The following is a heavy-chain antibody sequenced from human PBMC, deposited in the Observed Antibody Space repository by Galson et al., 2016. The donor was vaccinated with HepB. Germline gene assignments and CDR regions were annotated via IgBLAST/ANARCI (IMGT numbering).Heavy chain of an antibody. V-gene: IGHV4-34*01. D-gene: IGHD2-2*01. CDR1: GGSFSGHY. CDR3: ARGLNLVPAPIFLRRGFYYMDV. J-gene: IGHJ6*03. Sequence: SETLSLTCAVYGGSFSGHYWSWIRQPPGKGLEWIGQINHSGSTNYNPSLKSRVTISLDTSKNQFSLKLSSVTAADTAVYYCARGLNLVPAPIFLRRGFYYMDVWGKGTTVTVSS. CDR2: INHSGST.